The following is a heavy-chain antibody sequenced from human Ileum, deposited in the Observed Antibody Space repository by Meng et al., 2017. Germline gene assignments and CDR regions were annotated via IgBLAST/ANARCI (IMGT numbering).Heavy chain of an antibody. Sequence: GESLKISCAASGFTFSSYEMDWVRQAPGKGLEWIANIKSGGNTKFYADSVKGRFTISRDDAKTSLYLQMNSLRAEDTAIYYCAKEYVSHSSGYDAFDVWGQGTVVTVSS. V-gene: IGHV3-48*03. D-gene: IGHD3-22*01. CDR2: IKSGGNTK. CDR1: GFTFSSYE. J-gene: IGHJ3*01. CDR3: AKEYVSHSSGYDAFDV.